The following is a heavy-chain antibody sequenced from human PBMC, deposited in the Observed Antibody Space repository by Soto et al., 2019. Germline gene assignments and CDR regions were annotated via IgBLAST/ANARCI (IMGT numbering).Heavy chain of an antibody. CDR3: ARDVDGYPPGYYGMDV. CDR1: GGFIKSGGCY. D-gene: IGHD6-13*01. CDR2: IFYSGSP. J-gene: IGHJ6*02. Sequence: SETLSLTCTVSGGFIKSGGCYWSWIRQQPGKGLDWIGYIFYSGSPCYNPSLKRPVTISVDTSKNQFSLKLNSVTAADTAVYYCARDVDGYPPGYYGMDVWGQGTTVTVSS. V-gene: IGHV4-31*01.